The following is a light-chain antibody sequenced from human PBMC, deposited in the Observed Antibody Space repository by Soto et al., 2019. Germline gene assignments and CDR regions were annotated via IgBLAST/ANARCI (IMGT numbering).Light chain of an antibody. CDR1: QGISSY. Sequence: ILMTHSPSSLSSSTGYIFTITCLASQGISSYLAWYQQKPGKAPKLLIYAASTLQSGVTSRFSGSGSGTDFTLTISGLQPEDVATYYCQKYNSAPLSFGGGTKVDIK. CDR3: QKYNSAPLS. V-gene: IGKV1-27*01. J-gene: IGKJ4*01. CDR2: AAS.